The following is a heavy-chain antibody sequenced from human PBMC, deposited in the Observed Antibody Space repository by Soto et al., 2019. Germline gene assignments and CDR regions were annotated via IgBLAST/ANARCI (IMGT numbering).Heavy chain of an antibody. V-gene: IGHV3-21*01. Sequence: GGSLRLSCAASGFTFSSYSMNWVRQAPGKGLEWVSSISSSSSYIYYADSVKGRFTISRDNAKNSLYLQMNSLRAEDTAVYYCARVMSPKYCTNGVCYSADYWGQGTLVTVSS. J-gene: IGHJ4*02. D-gene: IGHD2-8*01. CDR2: ISSSSSYI. CDR3: ARVMSPKYCTNGVCYSADY. CDR1: GFTFSSYS.